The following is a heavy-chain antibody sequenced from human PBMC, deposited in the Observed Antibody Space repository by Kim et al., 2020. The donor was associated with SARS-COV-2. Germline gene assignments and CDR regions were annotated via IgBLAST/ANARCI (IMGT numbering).Heavy chain of an antibody. D-gene: IGHD6-13*01. V-gene: IGHV3-74*01. CDR3: ARDRYSSSWYQRYYYYYYGMYV. CDR2: INSDGSST. Sequence: GGSLRLSCAASGFTFSSYWMHWVRQAPGKGLVWVSRINSDGSSTSYADSVKGRFTISRDNAKNTLYLQMNSLRAEDTAVYYCARDRYSSSWYQRYYYYYYGMYVWGQGTTVTVSS. CDR1: GFTFSSYW. J-gene: IGHJ6*02.